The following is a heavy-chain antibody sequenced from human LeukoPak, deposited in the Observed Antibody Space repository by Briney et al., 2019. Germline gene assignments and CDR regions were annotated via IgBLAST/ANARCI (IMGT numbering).Heavy chain of an antibody. CDR1: GFTFSSYA. V-gene: IGHV3-23*01. Sequence: SGGSLRLSCAASGFTFSSYAMSWVRQAPGKGLEWVSAISGSGGSTYYADSVKGRFTISRDNSKNTLYLQMNSLRAEDTAVYYCASEYYDFWSGYSTYYYYMDVWGKGTTVTVSS. J-gene: IGHJ6*03. D-gene: IGHD3-3*01. CDR2: ISGSGGST. CDR3: ASEYYDFWSGYSTYYYYMDV.